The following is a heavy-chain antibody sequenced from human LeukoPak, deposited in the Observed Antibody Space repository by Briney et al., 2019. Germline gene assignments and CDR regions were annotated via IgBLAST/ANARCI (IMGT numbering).Heavy chain of an antibody. Sequence: GASVKVSCKASGYTFTSYGISWVRQAPGQGLEWMGWINPNSGGTNYAQKFQGRVTMTRDTSISTAYMELSRLRSDDTAVYYCAREGSSSEFDYWGQGTLVTVSS. CDR3: AREGSSSEFDY. CDR2: INPNSGGT. CDR1: GYTFTSYG. D-gene: IGHD6-6*01. V-gene: IGHV1-2*02. J-gene: IGHJ4*02.